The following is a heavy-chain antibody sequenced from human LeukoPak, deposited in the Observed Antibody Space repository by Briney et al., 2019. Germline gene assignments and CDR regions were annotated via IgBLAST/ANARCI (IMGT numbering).Heavy chain of an antibody. CDR2: INPNSGAT. V-gene: IGHV1-2*02. J-gene: IGHJ4*02. Sequence: ASVKVSCKASGYTFTGYYMHWVRQAPGQGLEWMGWINPNSGATNYAQKFQGRVTMTRDTSISTAYMELSRLRSDDMAVYYCARLGFGYDSSGYYFPFDYWGQGTLVTVSS. CDR1: GYTFTGYY. CDR3: ARLGFGYDSSGYYFPFDY. D-gene: IGHD3-22*01.